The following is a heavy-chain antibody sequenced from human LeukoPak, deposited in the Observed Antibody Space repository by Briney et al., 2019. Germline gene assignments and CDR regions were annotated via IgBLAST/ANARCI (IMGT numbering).Heavy chain of an antibody. CDR1: GFTFSSYG. CDR3: AKDSGMGLDY. D-gene: IGHD3-10*01. V-gene: IGHV3-30*18. CDR2: ISYGGSNK. J-gene: IGHJ4*02. Sequence: GRSLRLSCAASGFTFSSYGMQGVRQAPGKGLEWVAVISYGGSNKYYADSVKGRFTISRDNSKNTLYLQMNSLRAEDTAVYYCAKDSGMGLDYWGQGTLVTVSS.